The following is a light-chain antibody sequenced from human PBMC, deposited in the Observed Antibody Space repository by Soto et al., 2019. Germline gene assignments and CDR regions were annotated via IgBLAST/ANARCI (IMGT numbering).Light chain of an antibody. CDR2: AAS. V-gene: IGKV1-39*01. CDR3: QQSYSTPPWT. J-gene: IGKJ1*01. Sequence: IQMTQSPSSLSASVGARVTLSCRASQSISSFLNWYQQKPGKAPKLLIYAASSLQSGVPSRFSGSGSGTDFTLTISSLQPEDFATYYCQQSYSTPPWTVGQGTKVDIK. CDR1: QSISSF.